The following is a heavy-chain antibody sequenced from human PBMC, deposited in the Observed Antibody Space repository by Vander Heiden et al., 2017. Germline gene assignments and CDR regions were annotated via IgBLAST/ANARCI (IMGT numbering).Heavy chain of an antibody. D-gene: IGHD3-16*01. CDR1: GFTFTSYA. CDR3: AKDRWGNYGALDY. Sequence: EVQLLASGGGLAQTGGSLRLSCAASGFTFTSYAMAWVRQAPGKGLEWVSAISNRGGRTYYADSVRGRFTISRDDSKNTLYLQMNSLRVEDTAAYYCAKDRWGNYGALDYWGQGALVTVSS. V-gene: IGHV3-23*01. J-gene: IGHJ4*02. CDR2: ISNRGGRT.